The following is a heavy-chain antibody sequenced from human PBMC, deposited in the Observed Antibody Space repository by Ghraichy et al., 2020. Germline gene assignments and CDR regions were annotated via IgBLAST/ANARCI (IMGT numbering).Heavy chain of an antibody. D-gene: IGHD6-13*01. J-gene: IGHJ6*02. V-gene: IGHV3-72*01. CDR3: ARGGSAAAGTGYFFGMDV. CDR2: TRDKAKSYTT. CDR1: GFTFSDHY. Sequence: GGSLRLSCAASGFTFSDHYIDWVRQAPGKGLEWVGRTRDKAKSYTTEYAASVKGRFTISRDDSKNSLYLQMNSRQTEDTAVYFCARGGSAAAGTGYFFGMDVWSQGTTVTVSS.